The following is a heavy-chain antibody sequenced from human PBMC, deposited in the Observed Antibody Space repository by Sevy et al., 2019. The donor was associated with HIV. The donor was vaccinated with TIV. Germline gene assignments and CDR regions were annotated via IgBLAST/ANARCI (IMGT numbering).Heavy chain of an antibody. CDR3: ARHCTGSSCSHAFDI. J-gene: IGHJ3*02. Sequence: SETLSLTCAVYGVSFSGYYWSWIRQPPGKGLEWIGEINHSGGTNYNPSLKSRVTISVDTSKNQFSLKLNSVSAADTAVYYCARHCTGSSCSHAFDIWGQGTMVTVSS. CDR2: INHSGGT. CDR1: GVSFSGYY. D-gene: IGHD2-15*01. V-gene: IGHV4-34*01.